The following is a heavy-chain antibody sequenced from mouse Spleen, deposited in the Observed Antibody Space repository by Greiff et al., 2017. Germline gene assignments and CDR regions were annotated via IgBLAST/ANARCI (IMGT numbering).Heavy chain of an antibody. J-gene: IGHJ4*01. CDR3: ARMVRRAMDY. V-gene: IGHV5-17*01. Sequence: EVQVVESGGGLVKPGGSLKLSCAASGFTFSDYGMHWVRQAPEKGLEWVAYISSGSSTIYYADTVKGRFTISRDNAKNTLFLQMTSLRSEDTAMYYCARMVRRAMDYWGQGTSVTVSS. CDR2: ISSGSSTI. D-gene: IGHD2-1*01. CDR1: GFTFSDYG.